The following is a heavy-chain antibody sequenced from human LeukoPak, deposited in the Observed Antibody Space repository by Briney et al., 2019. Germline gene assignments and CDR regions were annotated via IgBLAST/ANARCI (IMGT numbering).Heavy chain of an antibody. CDR2: MNPNSGNT. J-gene: IGHJ4*02. CDR3: ARTYGDYVLWFDY. Sequence: GASVKVSCKASGYTFTSYDINWVRQATGQGLEWMGWMNPNSGNTGYAQKLQGRVTMTRNTSISTAYMELSSLRSEDTAVYYCARTYGDYVLWFDYWGQGTLVTVSS. CDR1: GYTFTSYD. V-gene: IGHV1-8*01. D-gene: IGHD4-17*01.